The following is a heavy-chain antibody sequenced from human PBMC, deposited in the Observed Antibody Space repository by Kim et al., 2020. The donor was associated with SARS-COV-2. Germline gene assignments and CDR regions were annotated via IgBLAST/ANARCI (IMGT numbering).Heavy chain of an antibody. CDR3: TRDLVPGGADY. CDR2: LSLDSDRR. D-gene: IGHD6-6*01. CDR1: GFKFDIYA. Sequence: GGSLRLSCETSGFKFDIYAVHWVRQPPGKGLEWVSGLSLDSDRRGYADSVKGRFIVSRDRDNTVHLQMDSLKPEDTALYYCTRDLVPGGADYWGPGTLVTVSS. V-gene: IGHV3-9*01. J-gene: IGHJ4*02.